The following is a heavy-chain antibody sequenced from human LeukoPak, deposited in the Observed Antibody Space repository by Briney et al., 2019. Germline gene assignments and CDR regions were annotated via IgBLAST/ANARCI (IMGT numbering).Heavy chain of an antibody. D-gene: IGHD4-17*01. J-gene: IGHJ6*04. CDR3: ARDDRYGDFHLV. Sequence: PSETLSLTCTVSGRSISIGSYYWSWIRQPAGKGLEWIGRIYTSGSTNYNPALKSRVTISVDASKNQFSLRLSSVTAADTAVYYCARDDRYGDFHLVWGKGTTVTVSS. CDR2: IYTSGST. CDR1: GRSISIGSYY. V-gene: IGHV4-61*02.